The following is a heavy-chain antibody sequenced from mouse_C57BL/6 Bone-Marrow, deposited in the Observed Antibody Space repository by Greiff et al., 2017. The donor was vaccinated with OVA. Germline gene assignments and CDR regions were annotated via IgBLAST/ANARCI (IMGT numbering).Heavy chain of an antibody. Sequence: EVQLVESGEGLVKPGGSLKLSCAASGFTFSSYAMSWVRQTPEKRLEWVAYISSGGDYIYYADTVKGRFTISRDNARNTLYLQMSSLKSEDTAMYYCTRDPPYYYGSSPWYFDVWGTGTTVTVSS. CDR2: ISSGGDYI. D-gene: IGHD1-1*01. CDR1: GFTFSSYA. CDR3: TRDPPYYYGSSPWYFDV. J-gene: IGHJ1*03. V-gene: IGHV5-9-1*02.